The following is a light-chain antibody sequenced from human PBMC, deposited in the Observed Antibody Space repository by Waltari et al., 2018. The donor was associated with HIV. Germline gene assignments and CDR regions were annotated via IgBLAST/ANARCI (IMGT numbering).Light chain of an antibody. CDR3: QQSFSYPLT. J-gene: IGKJ3*01. V-gene: IGKV1-39*01. CDR2: DAS. CDR1: QTVNYK. Sequence: DIQMTQSPSSLSASVGDSVTITCRASQTVNYKLNWYQQKPGEAPKVVIYDASTLQSGVPSRFRGGGSWTDFTLTITSLQLDDFATYFCQQSFSYPLTFGPGTKVDI.